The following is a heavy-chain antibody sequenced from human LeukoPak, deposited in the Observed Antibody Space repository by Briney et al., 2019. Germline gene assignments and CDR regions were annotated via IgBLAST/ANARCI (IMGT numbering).Heavy chain of an antibody. J-gene: IGHJ4*02. CDR2: ISAYNGNT. CDR3: ARARNRNWNDNGYYFDY. V-gene: IGHV1-18*01. D-gene: IGHD1-20*01. Sequence: ASVKVSCKASGYTFTSYGISWVRQAPGQGLEWIGWISAYNGNTNYAQKLQGRVTMTTDTSTSTAYMELRSLRSDDTAVYYCARARNRNWNDNGYYFDYWGQGTLVTVSS. CDR1: GYTFTSYG.